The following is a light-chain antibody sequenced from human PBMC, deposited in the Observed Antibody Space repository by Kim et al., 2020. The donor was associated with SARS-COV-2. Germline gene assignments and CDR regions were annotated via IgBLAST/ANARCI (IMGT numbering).Light chain of an antibody. J-gene: IGKJ1*01. Sequence: EIVLTQSPGTLSLSPGEGATLSCRASQSVSSSYLAWYQQKPGQAPRLLIYGASSRATGIPDRFSGSGSGTDFTLTITRLEPEDFAVYFCQQYGSLSTFGQETKVDNK. CDR2: GAS. CDR1: QSVSSSY. V-gene: IGKV3-20*01. CDR3: QQYGSLST.